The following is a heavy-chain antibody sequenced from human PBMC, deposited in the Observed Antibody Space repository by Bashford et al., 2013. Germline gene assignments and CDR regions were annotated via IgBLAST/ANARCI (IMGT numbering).Heavy chain of an antibody. Sequence: ASVKVSCKASGYTFTSYAMHWVRQAPGQRLEWMGWINAGNGNTKYSQKFQGRVTITRDTSASTAYMELSSLRSEDTAVYYCASQGWTTVTTFGMDVWGQGTTVTVSS. D-gene: IGHD4-17*01. V-gene: IGHV1-3*01. J-gene: IGHJ6*02. CDR2: INAGNGNT. CDR3: ASQGWTTVTTFGMDV. CDR1: GYTFTSYA.